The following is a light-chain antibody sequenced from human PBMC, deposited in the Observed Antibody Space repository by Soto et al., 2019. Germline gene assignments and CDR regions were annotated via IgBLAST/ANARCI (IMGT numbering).Light chain of an antibody. CDR1: QTLLDSDDGNTY. Sequence: TQTPLSLPVTPGEPASISCRSSQTLLDSDDGNTYLDWYLQKPGQSPQLLIYGISSRASGVPDRFSGSGSGTDFTLKISRVEAGDVGVFYCMQRKEFPWTFGQGTKVDIK. J-gene: IGKJ1*01. V-gene: IGKV2-40*01. CDR3: MQRKEFPWT. CDR2: GIS.